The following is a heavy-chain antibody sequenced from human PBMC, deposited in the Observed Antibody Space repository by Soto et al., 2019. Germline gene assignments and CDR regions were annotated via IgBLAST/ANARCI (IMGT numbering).Heavy chain of an antibody. D-gene: IGHD3-10*01. CDR3: AKRDYYGSGSYPYFDY. V-gene: IGHV3-23*01. J-gene: IGHJ4*02. Sequence: GGALRLSCTASGFTCGSDAMTWVRQAPGKGLEWVSSISGSGGSTYYADSVRGRFTSARDNSKNTRFRQMNSQRVEDTAVYYCAKRDYYGSGSYPYFDYWRQGTQVTVSS. CDR1: GFTCGSDA. CDR2: ISGSGGST.